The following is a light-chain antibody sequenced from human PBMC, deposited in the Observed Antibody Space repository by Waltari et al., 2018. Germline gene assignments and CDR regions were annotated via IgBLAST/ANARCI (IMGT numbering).Light chain of an antibody. Sequence: SYELTQPPSVSVSPGQTARITCSGNALPKRFVYWYQQKSGQAPVLVIFEDNKRPSGIPGGCSGSTSGTLATLTVSGAQVEDEGDYYCYSTDITGDQRVFGGGTKLTVL. CDR1: ALPKRF. CDR2: EDN. J-gene: IGLJ2*01. V-gene: IGLV3-10*01. CDR3: YSTDITGDQRV.